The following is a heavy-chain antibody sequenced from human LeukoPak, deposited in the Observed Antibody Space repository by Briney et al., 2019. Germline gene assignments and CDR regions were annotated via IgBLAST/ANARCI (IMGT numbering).Heavy chain of an antibody. CDR1: GGSISSYY. J-gene: IGHJ5*02. V-gene: IGHV4-59*08. CDR2: IYYSGST. Sequence: PSETLSLTCTVSGGSISSYYWSWIRQPPGKGLEWIGYIYYSGSTNYNPSLKSRVTISVDTSKNQFSLKLSSVTAADTAVYYCARFITMVRGVNNWFDLWGQGTLVTVSS. D-gene: IGHD3-10*01. CDR3: ARFITMVRGVNNWFDL.